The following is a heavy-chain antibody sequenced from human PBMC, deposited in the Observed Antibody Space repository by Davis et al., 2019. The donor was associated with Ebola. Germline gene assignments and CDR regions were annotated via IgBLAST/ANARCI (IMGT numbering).Heavy chain of an antibody. J-gene: IGHJ4*02. Sequence: PGGSLRLSCAASGFTFSDYSMTWIRQAPGKGLEWISYISSSGSTTYYADSVKGRFTISRDNAQSSLYLQMNSLRAEDTAVYYCARGNTSSFRSFPVYWGQGTLVTVSS. CDR2: ISSSGSTT. CDR3: ARGNTSSFRSFPVY. V-gene: IGHV3-11*04. D-gene: IGHD2-2*01. CDR1: GFTFSDYS.